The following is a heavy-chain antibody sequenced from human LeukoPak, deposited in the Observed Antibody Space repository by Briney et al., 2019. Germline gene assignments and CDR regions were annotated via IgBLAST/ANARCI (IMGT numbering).Heavy chain of an antibody. D-gene: IGHD2-15*01. Sequence: ASVKLSCKASGYTFTSYGISWVRQAPGQGLEWMGWISAYNGNTNYAQKLQGRVTMTTDTSTSTAYMELRSLRSDDTAVYYCARFGLASPDIEDFDYWGQGTLVTVSS. CDR1: GYTFTSYG. CDR2: ISAYNGNT. V-gene: IGHV1-18*04. J-gene: IGHJ4*02. CDR3: ARFGLASPDIEDFDY.